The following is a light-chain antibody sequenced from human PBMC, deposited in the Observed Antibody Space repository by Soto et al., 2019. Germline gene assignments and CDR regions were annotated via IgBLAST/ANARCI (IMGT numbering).Light chain of an antibody. Sequence: QSALTQPAYVSGSPGQSITISCTGTSSDVGGYNYVSWYQQHPGKAPKLMIYEVSNRPSGVSNRFSGSKSGNTASLTISGLQAEDEADYYCSSYTSSSTPGVFGTGTKLTVL. V-gene: IGLV2-14*01. CDR2: EVS. J-gene: IGLJ1*01. CDR1: SSDVGGYNY. CDR3: SSYTSSSTPGV.